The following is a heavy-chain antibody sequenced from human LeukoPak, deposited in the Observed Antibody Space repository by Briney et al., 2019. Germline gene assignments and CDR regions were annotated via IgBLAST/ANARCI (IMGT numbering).Heavy chain of an antibody. J-gene: IGHJ2*01. D-gene: IGHD3-10*01. CDR3: ASRTIGSGSYYYLGL. V-gene: IGHV4-30-2*01. CDR2: IYHSGST. CDR1: GGSISSGGYS. Sequence: PSQTLSLTCAVSGGSISSGGYSWSWIRQPPGKGLEWIGYIYHSGSTYYNPSLKSRVTISVDRSKNQFSLKLSSVTAADTAVYYCASRTIGSGSYYYLGLWGRGTLVTVSS.